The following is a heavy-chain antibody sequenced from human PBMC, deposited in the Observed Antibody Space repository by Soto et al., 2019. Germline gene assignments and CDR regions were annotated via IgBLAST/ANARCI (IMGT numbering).Heavy chain of an antibody. J-gene: IGHJ5*02. CDR2: IRNKANNYTT. V-gene: IGHV3-72*01. CDR1: GFPFSDLY. D-gene: IGHD1-26*01. Sequence: EVQVVESGGGLVQPGGSLRLSCAASGFPFSDLYIDWVRQAPGKGLEWVARIRNKANNYTTDYAASVKGRFTISRDDSQNSGYLQMNSLTTEGTAVYYCLIVGGTRTWGQGTLVSVSS. CDR3: LIVGGTRT.